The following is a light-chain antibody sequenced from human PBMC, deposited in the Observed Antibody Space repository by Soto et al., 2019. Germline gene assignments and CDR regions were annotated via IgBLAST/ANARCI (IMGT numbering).Light chain of an antibody. Sequence: EIVLTQSPATLSLSPGDTATLSCRASQSVSVFLAWYQQKPGQAPRLLIYDASNRATGIPARFSGSGSGTYFTLTISSLEPDDFAVYYCQQRSSWPPSLTFGGGTKVEI. CDR3: QQRSSWPPSLT. CDR1: QSVSVF. CDR2: DAS. J-gene: IGKJ4*01. V-gene: IGKV3-11*01.